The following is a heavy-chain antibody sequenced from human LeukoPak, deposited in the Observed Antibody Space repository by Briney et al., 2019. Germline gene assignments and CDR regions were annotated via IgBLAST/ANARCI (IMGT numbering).Heavy chain of an antibody. CDR1: GGSISSYY. J-gene: IGHJ1*01. CDR3: ARSHDYGDYVECFQH. Sequence: SETLSLTCTVSGGSISSYYWSWIRQPPGKGLEWIGYIYYSGSTNYNPSLKSRVTISVDTSKNQFSLKLSSMTAADTAVYYCARSHDYGDYVECFQHWGQGTLVTVSS. CDR2: IYYSGST. D-gene: IGHD4-17*01. V-gene: IGHV4-59*01.